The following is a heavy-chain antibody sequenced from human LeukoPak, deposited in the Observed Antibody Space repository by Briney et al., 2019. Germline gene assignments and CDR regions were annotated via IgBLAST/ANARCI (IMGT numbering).Heavy chain of an antibody. J-gene: IGHJ4*02. Sequence: PSETLSLTCTVSGGSISSYYWSWIRQPPGKGLEWIGYIYYSGSTNYNPPLKSRVTISVDTSKNQFSLKLSSVTAADTAVYYCAREAAAGSTFDYWGQGTLVTVSS. CDR1: GGSISSYY. V-gene: IGHV4-59*01. CDR2: IYYSGST. D-gene: IGHD6-13*01. CDR3: AREAAAGSTFDY.